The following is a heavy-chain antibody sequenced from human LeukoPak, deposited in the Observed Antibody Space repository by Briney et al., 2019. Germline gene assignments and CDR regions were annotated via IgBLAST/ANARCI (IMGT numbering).Heavy chain of an antibody. CDR2: ISSSGSTI. J-gene: IGHJ3*02. CDR3: AKAYQYSSSGDAFDI. CDR1: GFTFSDYY. D-gene: IGHD6-13*01. Sequence: GGSLRLSCAASGFTFSDYYMSWIRQAPGKGLEWVSYISSSGSTIYYADSVKGRFTISRDNAKNSLYLQMNSLRAEDTAVYYCAKAYQYSSSGDAFDIWGQGTMVTVSS. V-gene: IGHV3-11*01.